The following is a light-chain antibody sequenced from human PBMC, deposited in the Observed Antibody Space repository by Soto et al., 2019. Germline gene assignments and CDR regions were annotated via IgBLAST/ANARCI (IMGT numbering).Light chain of an antibody. Sequence: EIVLTQSPATLSLSPGERATLSCRASQSVSSYLAWYQQKPGQAPRLLIYDASNRATGIPARFNGSGSGTDFTLTISSLEPEDFAVYHCQQRSNWITFGQGTRLEIK. CDR2: DAS. V-gene: IGKV3-11*01. J-gene: IGKJ5*01. CDR1: QSVSSY. CDR3: QQRSNWIT.